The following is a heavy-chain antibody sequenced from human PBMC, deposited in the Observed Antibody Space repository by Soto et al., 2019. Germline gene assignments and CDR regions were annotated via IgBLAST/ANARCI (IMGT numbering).Heavy chain of an antibody. CDR2: ISANNGNT. Sequence: ASVKVSCKASGYTFTSYGISWVRQAPGQGLEWMGWISANNGNTNYAQKLQGRVTTTTDTSTSTAYMELSSLRSDDTAVYYCASKAAYGSNGSDYWGQGTLVTVSS. CDR3: ASKAAYGSNGSDY. CDR1: GYTFTSYG. J-gene: IGHJ4*02. D-gene: IGHD3-22*01. V-gene: IGHV1-18*01.